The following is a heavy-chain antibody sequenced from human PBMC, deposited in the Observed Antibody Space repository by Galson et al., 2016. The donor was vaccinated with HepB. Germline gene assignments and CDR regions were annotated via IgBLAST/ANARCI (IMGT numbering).Heavy chain of an antibody. CDR3: AREMHVAAAAAFDF. CDR2: IWHDGSNK. J-gene: IGHJ4*02. CDR1: EFTFSTYG. Sequence: SLRLSCAASEFTFSTYGMHWVRQAPGKGLEWVALIWHDGSNKYYADSVKGRFTISRDSPKNTLYLQMNSLKVEDTAVYYCAREMHVAAAAAFDFWGRGTLVTVSS. V-gene: IGHV3-33*01. D-gene: IGHD6-13*01.